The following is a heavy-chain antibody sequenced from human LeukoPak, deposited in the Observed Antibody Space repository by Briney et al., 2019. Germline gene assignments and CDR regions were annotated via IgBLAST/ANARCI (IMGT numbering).Heavy chain of an antibody. CDR2: IIPIFGTA. CDR3: ARVATYYYDSSAEAFDI. V-gene: IGHV1-69*13. CDR1: GGTFSSYA. J-gene: IGHJ3*02. Sequence: ASVKVSCKASGGTFSSYAISWVRQAPGQGLEWMGGIIPIFGTANYAQKFQGRVTITADESTSTAYMELSSLRSEDTAVYYCARVATYYYDSSAEAFDIWGQGTMVTVSS. D-gene: IGHD3-22*01.